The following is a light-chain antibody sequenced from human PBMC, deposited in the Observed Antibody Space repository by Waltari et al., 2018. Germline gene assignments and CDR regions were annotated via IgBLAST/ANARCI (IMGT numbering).Light chain of an antibody. CDR1: SSDVGGYNY. CDR3: CSFTSRSTWV. V-gene: IGLV2-14*01. J-gene: IGLJ3*02. CDR2: DVS. Sequence: SALTQPASVSGSPGQSITISCTGTSSDVGGYNYVSWYQQHPGKVPKLLIFDVSNRPSGVSTRFSGSKSRNTASLTISGLQAEDESDYYCCSFTSRSTWVFGGGTKLTVL.